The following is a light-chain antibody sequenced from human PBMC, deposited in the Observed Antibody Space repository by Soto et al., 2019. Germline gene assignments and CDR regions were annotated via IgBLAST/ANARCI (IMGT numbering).Light chain of an antibody. CDR1: SSDVGGYNY. CDR3: SSYTSSSTLV. CDR2: EVS. V-gene: IGLV2-14*01. Sequence: QSALTQPASVSGSPGQSITISCTGTSSDVGGYNYVSWYQQHPGKAPKLMIYEVSNRPSGVSNRFSGSKSGNTASLTSSGLQAEDEADYYCSSYTSSSTLVFXGGT. J-gene: IGLJ3*02.